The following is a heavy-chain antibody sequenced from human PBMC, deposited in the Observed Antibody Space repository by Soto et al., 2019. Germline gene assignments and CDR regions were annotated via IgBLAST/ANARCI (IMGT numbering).Heavy chain of an antibody. V-gene: IGHV1-2*04. CDR1: GYTFTGYY. Sequence: ASVKVSCKASGYTFTGYYMHWVLQAPGEGLEWMGWINPNSGGTNYAQKFQGWVTMTRDTSISTAYMELSRLRSDDTAVYYCASSIAAAGTTNYYYYGMDVWGQGTTLTVSS. J-gene: IGHJ6*02. CDR2: INPNSGGT. CDR3: ASSIAAAGTTNYYYYGMDV. D-gene: IGHD6-13*01.